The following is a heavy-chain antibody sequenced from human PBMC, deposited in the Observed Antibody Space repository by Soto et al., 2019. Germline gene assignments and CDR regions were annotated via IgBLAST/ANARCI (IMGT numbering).Heavy chain of an antibody. CDR1: GFTFSSYA. CDR3: ARAVGPFDY. J-gene: IGHJ4*02. Sequence: GGSLRLSCASSGFTFSSYAMSWVRQAPGKGLEWVSTISGSDDSTYYADSVKGRFTISRDNSRDTLYLQMNSLRAEDTAVYYCARAVGPFDYWGQGTLVTVSS. V-gene: IGHV3-23*01. CDR2: ISGSDDST.